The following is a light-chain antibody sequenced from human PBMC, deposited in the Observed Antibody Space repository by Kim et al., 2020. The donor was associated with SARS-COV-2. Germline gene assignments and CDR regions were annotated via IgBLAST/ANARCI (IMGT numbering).Light chain of an antibody. Sequence: SVSPGQTASITCSGDKLGDKYASWYQQKPGQSPVVVIFRDNMRPSGIPERFSGSNSGNTATLTISGTQAMDEADYYCQAWDSSIYVFGTGTKVTVL. CDR3: QAWDSSIYV. J-gene: IGLJ1*01. CDR2: RDN. V-gene: IGLV3-1*01. CDR1: KLGDKY.